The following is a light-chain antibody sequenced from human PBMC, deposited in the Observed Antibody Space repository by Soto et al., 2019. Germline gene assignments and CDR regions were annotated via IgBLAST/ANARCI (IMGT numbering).Light chain of an antibody. CDR1: QSISSW. Sequence: DIQMAQFPSPLSASVGDRVTMTFRASQSISSWLAWYQQKPGKAPKLLIYKASSLESGVPSRFSGSGSGTEFTLTISSLQPDDFATYYCQQYNSYSPTFGQGTKV. CDR2: KAS. J-gene: IGKJ1*01. CDR3: QQYNSYSPT. V-gene: IGKV1-5*03.